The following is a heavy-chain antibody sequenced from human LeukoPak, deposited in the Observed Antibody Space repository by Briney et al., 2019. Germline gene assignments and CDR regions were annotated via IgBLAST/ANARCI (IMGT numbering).Heavy chain of an antibody. CDR3: ARDHGSYNDY. J-gene: IGHJ4*02. V-gene: IGHV3-23*01. CDR2: ISGSGGST. CDR1: GFTFSSYA. D-gene: IGHD1-26*01. Sequence: GGYLRLSCAASGFTFSSYAMRWVRQAPGKGLEWVSAISGSGGSTYYADSVKGRFTISRDNAKNTLYLQMSSLRAEDTAVYYCARDHGSYNDYWGQGTLVAVSS.